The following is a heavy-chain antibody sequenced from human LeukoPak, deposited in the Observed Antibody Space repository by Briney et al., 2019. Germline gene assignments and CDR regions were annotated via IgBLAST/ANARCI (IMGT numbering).Heavy chain of an antibody. CDR2: IKQDGSNQ. CDR1: GFSFSSFW. J-gene: IGHJ4*02. Sequence: PGGSLRLSYAASGFSFSSFWMSWVRLAPGKGLEWVANIKQDGSNQQYVDSVKGRFTISRDNAKNSLYLQMTSLRVEDTAVYYCARFSRSIPVVFWGQGILVTVSP. V-gene: IGHV3-7*01. D-gene: IGHD6-19*01. CDR3: ARFSRSIPVVF.